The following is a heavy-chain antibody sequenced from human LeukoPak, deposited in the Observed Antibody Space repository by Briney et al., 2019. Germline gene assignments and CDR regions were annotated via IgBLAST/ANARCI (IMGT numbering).Heavy chain of an antibody. CDR2: IYYSGST. CDR3: ARHEASGSYFLDY. CDR1: GGSISSSSYY. D-gene: IGHD1-26*01. Sequence: PSETLSLTCTVSGGSISSSSYYWGWIRQPPGKGLEWIGSIYYSGSTYYNPSLKSRVTISVDTSKSQFSLKLSSVTAADTAVYYCARHEASGSYFLDYWGQGTLVTVSS. V-gene: IGHV4-39*01. J-gene: IGHJ4*02.